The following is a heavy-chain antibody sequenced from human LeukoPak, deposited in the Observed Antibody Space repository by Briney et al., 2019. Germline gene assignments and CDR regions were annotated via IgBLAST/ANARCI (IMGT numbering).Heavy chain of an antibody. D-gene: IGHD2-2*01. CDR2: IDPSDSYT. CDR1: GYSFTSYW. Sequence: GESLKISCKGSGYSFTSYWISWVRQMPGKGLEWMGRIDPSDSYTNYSPSFQGHVTISADKSISTAYLQWSSLKASDTAMYYCARSSTSSSYYYYGMDVWGQGNTGTVSS. CDR3: ARSSTSSSYYYYGMDV. V-gene: IGHV5-10-1*01. J-gene: IGHJ6*02.